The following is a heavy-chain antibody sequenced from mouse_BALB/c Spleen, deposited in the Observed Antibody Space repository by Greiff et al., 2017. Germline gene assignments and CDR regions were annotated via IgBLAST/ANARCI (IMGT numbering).Heavy chain of an antibody. Sequence: VQLQQSGPELVKPGASVKMSCKASGYTFTSYVMHWVKQKPGQGLEWIGYINPYNDGTKYNEKFKGKATLTSDRSSSTAYMALSSLTSEDSAVYYCAKGDYYGSSGGWFAYWGQGTLVTVSA. D-gene: IGHD1-1*01. CDR3: AKGDYYGSSGGWFAY. CDR1: GYTFTSYV. CDR2: INPYNDGT. J-gene: IGHJ3*01. V-gene: IGHV1-14*01.